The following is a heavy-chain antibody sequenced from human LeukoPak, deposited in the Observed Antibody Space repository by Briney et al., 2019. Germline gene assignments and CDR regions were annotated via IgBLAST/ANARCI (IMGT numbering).Heavy chain of an antibody. D-gene: IGHD3-22*01. CDR3: ARDPPSSSGYPLGYFDY. V-gene: IGHV4-59*01. J-gene: IGHJ4*02. Sequence: SETLSLTCTVSGGSISSYYWSWIRQPPGKGLEWIGYIYYSGSTNYNPSLKSRVTISVDTSENQFSLKLSSVTAADTAVYYCARDPPSSSGYPLGYFDYWGQGTLVTVSS. CDR1: GGSISSYY. CDR2: IYYSGST.